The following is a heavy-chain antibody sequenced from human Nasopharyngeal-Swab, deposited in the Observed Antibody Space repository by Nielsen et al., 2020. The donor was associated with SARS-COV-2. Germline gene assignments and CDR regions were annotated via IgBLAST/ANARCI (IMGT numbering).Heavy chain of an antibody. CDR3: AKDMLRYFDWLVKYGMDV. Sequence: SLKISCAASGFTFDDYAMHWVRQAPGKGLEWVSGISWNSGSICYADSVKGRFTISRDNAKNSLYLQMNSLRAEDTALYYCAKDMLRYFDWLVKYGMDVWGQGTTVTVSS. CDR2: ISWNSGSI. V-gene: IGHV3-9*01. D-gene: IGHD3-9*01. CDR1: GFTFDDYA. J-gene: IGHJ6*02.